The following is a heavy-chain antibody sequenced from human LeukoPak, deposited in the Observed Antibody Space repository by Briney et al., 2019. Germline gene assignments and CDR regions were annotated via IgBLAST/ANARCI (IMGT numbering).Heavy chain of an antibody. D-gene: IGHD3-16*01. CDR1: GYTFTGYY. Sequence: ASVKVSCKASGYTFTGYYMHWVRQAPGQGLEWMGWINPNSGGTNYAQKFQGRVTMTRDTSISTAYMELRRLRSDDTAVYYCGREPHWDYYYYGMDVWGQGTTVTVSS. CDR2: INPNSGGT. CDR3: GREPHWDYYYYGMDV. V-gene: IGHV1-2*02. J-gene: IGHJ6*02.